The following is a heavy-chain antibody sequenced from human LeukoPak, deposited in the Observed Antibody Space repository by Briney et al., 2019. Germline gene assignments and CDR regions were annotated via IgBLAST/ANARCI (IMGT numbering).Heavy chain of an antibody. V-gene: IGHV5-51*04. Sequence: GESLKISCKGSGYSFTSYWIGWVRQMPGKGLEWMGIIYPGDSDTRYSPSFQGQVTISADKPISTAYLQWSSLKASDTAMYYCARGGYCSGGSCYIYRHWFDPWGQGTLVTVSS. CDR3: ARGGYCSGGSCYIYRHWFDP. CDR1: GYSFTSYW. D-gene: IGHD2-15*01. J-gene: IGHJ5*02. CDR2: IYPGDSDT.